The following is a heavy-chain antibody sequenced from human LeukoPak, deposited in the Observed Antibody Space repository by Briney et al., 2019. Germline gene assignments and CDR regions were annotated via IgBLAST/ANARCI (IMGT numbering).Heavy chain of an antibody. J-gene: IGHJ5*02. CDR1: GGSFSGYY. D-gene: IGHD6-13*01. CDR2: INHSGST. CDR3: ASDNYSSSWYNWFDP. V-gene: IGHV4-34*01. Sequence: SETLSLTCAVYGGSFSGYYWSWIRQPPGKGLEWIGEINHSGSTNYNPSLKSRVTISVDTSKNQFSLKPSSVTAADTAVYYCASDNYSSSWYNWFDPWGQGTLVTVSS.